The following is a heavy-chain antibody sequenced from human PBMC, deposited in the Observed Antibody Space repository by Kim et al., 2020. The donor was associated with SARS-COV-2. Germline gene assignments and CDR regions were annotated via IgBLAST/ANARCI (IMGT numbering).Heavy chain of an antibody. CDR3: ARVGVATRGAGDY. V-gene: IGHV4-34*01. CDR2: INHSGST. J-gene: IGHJ4*02. D-gene: IGHD6-6*01. CDR1: GGSFSGYY. Sequence: SETLSLTCAVYGGSFSGYYWSWIRQPPGKGLEWIGEINHSGSTNYNPSLKSRVTISVDTSKNQFSLKLSSVTAADTAVYYCARVGVATRGAGDYWGQGTLVTVSS.